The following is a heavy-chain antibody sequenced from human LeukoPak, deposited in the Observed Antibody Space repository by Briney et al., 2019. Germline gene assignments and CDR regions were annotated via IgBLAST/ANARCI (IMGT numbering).Heavy chain of an antibody. CDR2: IYSGGST. V-gene: IGHV3-53*01. CDR1: GLTVSSNY. Sequence: GGSLRLSCAASGLTVSSNYMSWVRQAPGKGLEWVSVIYSGGSTYYADSVKGRFTISRDNSKNTLYLQMNSLRAEDTAVYYCAKDHSSAWNFYYYGMNVWGQGTTVTVSS. J-gene: IGHJ6*02. D-gene: IGHD6-19*01. CDR3: AKDHSSAWNFYYYGMNV.